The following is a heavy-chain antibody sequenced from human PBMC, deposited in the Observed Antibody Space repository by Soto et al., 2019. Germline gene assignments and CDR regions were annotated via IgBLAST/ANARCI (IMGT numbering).Heavy chain of an antibody. Sequence: QVQLVESGGGVVQPGRSLRLSCAASGFTFRSYGMHWVRQAPGKGLEWVAVISYDGSNKYYADSVKGRFTISRDNSKNTLYLQMNSLRAEDTAVYYCAKDIGYCSGGSCYAEDFDYWGQGTLVTVSS. J-gene: IGHJ4*02. CDR2: ISYDGSNK. CDR3: AKDIGYCSGGSCYAEDFDY. CDR1: GFTFRSYG. D-gene: IGHD2-15*01. V-gene: IGHV3-30*18.